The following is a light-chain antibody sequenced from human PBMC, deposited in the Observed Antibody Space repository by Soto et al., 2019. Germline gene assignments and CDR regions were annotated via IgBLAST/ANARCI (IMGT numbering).Light chain of an antibody. J-gene: IGKJ1*01. CDR2: GAS. V-gene: IGKV3-20*01. CDR1: LSVSSN. CDR3: QQYGSSPWT. Sequence: EIVMTQSPATLSVSPGERATLSCRASLSVSSNLAWYQQKPGQAPRLLIYGASSRATGIPDRFSGSGSGTDFTLTISRLEPEDFAVYYCQQYGSSPWTFGQGTKVDIK.